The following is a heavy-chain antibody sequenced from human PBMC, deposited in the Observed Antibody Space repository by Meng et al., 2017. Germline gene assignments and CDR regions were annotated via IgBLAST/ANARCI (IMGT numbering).Heavy chain of an antibody. CDR3: ARDFPHNYDILTGYYNGAFDI. D-gene: IGHD3-9*01. V-gene: IGHV1-8*03. CDR1: GYTFTSYD. Sequence: ASVNVSCKASGYTFTSYDINWVRQPTGQGLEWMGWMNPNSGNTGYAQKFQGRVTITRNTSISTAYMELSSLRSEDTAVYYCARDFPHNYDILTGYYNGAFDIWGQGTMVTVSS. J-gene: IGHJ3*02. CDR2: MNPNSGNT.